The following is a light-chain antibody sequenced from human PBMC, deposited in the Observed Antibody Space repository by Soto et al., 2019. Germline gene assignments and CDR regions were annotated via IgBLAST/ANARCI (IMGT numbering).Light chain of an antibody. CDR3: QQRSNWPPVT. V-gene: IGKV3-11*01. Sequence: EIVLTQSPATLSLSPGERVTLSCRASQSVSSSLAWYQQKPGQAPRLLIYDASSRATGIPARFSGSGSGTDFTLTISSLEPEDFAVYYCQQRSNWPPVTFGQGTRLEIK. CDR1: QSVSSS. J-gene: IGKJ5*01. CDR2: DAS.